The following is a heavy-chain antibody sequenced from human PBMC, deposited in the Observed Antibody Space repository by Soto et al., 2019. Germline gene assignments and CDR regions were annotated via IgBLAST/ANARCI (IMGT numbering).Heavy chain of an antibody. CDR3: AKDIGSGWFGDYYYGMYV. V-gene: IGHV3-23*01. CDR2: MSGSGGGT. Sequence: VQLLESGGGLVQPGGSLRLSCAASGFTFSSYAMSWVRQAPGKGLEWVSAMSGSGGGTYYADSVKGRFTISRDNSKNTRFLQMNSLRAEDTAVYYCAKDIGSGWFGDYYYGMYVWGQGTTVTVSS. CDR1: GFTFSSYA. D-gene: IGHD6-19*01. J-gene: IGHJ6*02.